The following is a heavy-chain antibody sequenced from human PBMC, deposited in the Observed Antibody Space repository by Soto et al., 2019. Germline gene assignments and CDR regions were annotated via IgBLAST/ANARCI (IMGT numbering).Heavy chain of an antibody. J-gene: IGHJ4*02. Sequence: TGGSLRLSCAASGFTFSDYYMSWIRQAPGKGLEWVSYISSSGSTIYYADSVKGRFTISRDNAKNSLYLQMNSLRAEDTAVYYCARIGYCSSTSCPIDYWGQGTLVTVSS. CDR2: ISSSGSTI. CDR3: ARIGYCSSTSCPIDY. CDR1: GFTFSDYY. D-gene: IGHD2-2*01. V-gene: IGHV3-11*01.